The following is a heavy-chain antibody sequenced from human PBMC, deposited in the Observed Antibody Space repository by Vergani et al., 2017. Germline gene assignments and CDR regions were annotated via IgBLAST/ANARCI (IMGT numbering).Heavy chain of an antibody. CDR3: ARTHAIRGAQYYFDY. CDR2: IDWDDDK. J-gene: IGHJ4*02. V-gene: IGHV2-70*04. D-gene: IGHD3-10*01. CDR1: GFSLSTSRMR. Sequence: QVTLKESGPALVKPTQTLTLTCTFSGFSLSTSRMRVSWIRQPPGKALEWLARIDWDDDKFYSTSLKTRLTISKDTSKNQVVLTMTNMDPVDTATYYCARTHAIRGAQYYFDYWGQGTLVTVSS.